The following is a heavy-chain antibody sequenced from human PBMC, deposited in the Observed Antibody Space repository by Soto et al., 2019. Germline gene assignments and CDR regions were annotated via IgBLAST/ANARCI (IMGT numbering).Heavy chain of an antibody. V-gene: IGHV3-30-3*01. D-gene: IGHD2-15*01. J-gene: IGHJ4*02. CDR3: ARDWLAAAHPGVFDH. CDR1: GFTFSSYA. Sequence: GGSLRLSCAASGFTFSSYAMHWVRQAPGMGLAWVAVISYDGSNKYYADSLKGRFTISRDNSKNTLYLQMNSLRAEDTAVCYCARDWLAAAHPGVFDHWGQGTLVTVSS. CDR2: ISYDGSNK.